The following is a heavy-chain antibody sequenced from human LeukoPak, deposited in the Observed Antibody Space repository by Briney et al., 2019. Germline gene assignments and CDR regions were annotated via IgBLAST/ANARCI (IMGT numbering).Heavy chain of an antibody. CDR2: MHYSGAT. Sequence: SETLSLTCTVSGGSISSHYWSWVRQPPGKGLEWIGYMHYSGATNYSPSFKSRVTISVATSKDQFTLKMSSVTAADTAIYYCARHVENTSENHFDPWGQGTLVTVSS. D-gene: IGHD1-14*01. J-gene: IGHJ5*02. CDR1: GGSISSHY. V-gene: IGHV4-59*08. CDR3: ARHVENTSENHFDP.